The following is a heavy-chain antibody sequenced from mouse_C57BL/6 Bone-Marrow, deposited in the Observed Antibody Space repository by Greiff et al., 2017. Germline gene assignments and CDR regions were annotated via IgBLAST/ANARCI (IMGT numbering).Heavy chain of an antibody. CDR3: ATAWFAY. CDR1: GYTFTSYG. Sequence: QVQLQQSGAELARPGASVKLSCTASGYTFTSYGISWVKQRTGQGLEWIGEIYPRSGNTYYNEKFKGKATLTADKSSSTAYMELRSLTSEDSAVYFCATAWFAYWGQGTLVTVSA. V-gene: IGHV1-81*01. J-gene: IGHJ3*01. CDR2: IYPRSGNT.